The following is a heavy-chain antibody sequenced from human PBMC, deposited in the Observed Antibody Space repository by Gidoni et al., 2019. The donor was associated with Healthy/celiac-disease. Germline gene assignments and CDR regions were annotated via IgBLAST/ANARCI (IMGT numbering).Heavy chain of an antibody. CDR3: ARGPEGFGVVVFDY. J-gene: IGHJ4*02. Sequence: EVQLVESGGGLVQPGGSLRLSCAASGFPFSSYSMNWVRQAPGKGLEWVSYISSSSSTIYYADSVKGRCTISRDNAKNSLYLQMNSLRDEDTAVYYCARGPEGFGVVVFDYWGQGTLVTVSS. CDR1: GFPFSSYS. V-gene: IGHV3-48*02. CDR2: ISSSSSTI. D-gene: IGHD3-3*01.